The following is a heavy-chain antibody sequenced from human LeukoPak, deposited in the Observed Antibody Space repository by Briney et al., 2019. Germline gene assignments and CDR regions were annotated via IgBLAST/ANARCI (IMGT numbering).Heavy chain of an antibody. CDR1: GFTFSSYA. D-gene: IGHD3-10*01. CDR3: ARHRIHYYGSGSYYVY. V-gene: IGHV3-30-3*01. Sequence: GGSLRLSCAASGFTFSSYAMHWVRQAPGKGLEWVAVISYDGSNKYYADSVKGRFTISRDNSKNTLYLQMNSLRAEDTAVYYCARHRIHYYGSGSYYVYWGQGTLVTVSS. J-gene: IGHJ4*02. CDR2: ISYDGSNK.